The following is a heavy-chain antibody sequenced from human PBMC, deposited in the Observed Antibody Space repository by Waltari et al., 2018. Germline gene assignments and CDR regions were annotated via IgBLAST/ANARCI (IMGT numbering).Heavy chain of an antibody. CDR1: GYIFDKYW. CDR3: ARHGGRGNIGLNSPFAN. D-gene: IGHD3-16*01. Sequence: EVHLVQSGAEVKKPGESLKISCQASGYIFDKYWIGWVRQMPGKGLEWMGIIYPGESDVKYSPSFHGQVTISADKSVRTVYLQWKSLRASDTAMYYCARHGGRGNIGLNSPFANWGQGALLTVSS. V-gene: IGHV5-51*01. CDR2: IYPGESDV. J-gene: IGHJ4*02.